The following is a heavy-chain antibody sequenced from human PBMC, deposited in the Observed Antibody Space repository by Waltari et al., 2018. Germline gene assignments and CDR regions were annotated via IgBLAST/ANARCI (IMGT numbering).Heavy chain of an antibody. J-gene: IGHJ6*02. CDR3: VRGLDV. CDR1: GYRFTSVD. V-gene: IGHV1-8*01. CDR2: MNPNSGNT. Sequence: QVQLVQSGAEVKKPGASVKVSCKASGYRFTSVDILWVRQAPGQGLEYVGWMNPNSGNTGYAQKFQARVTMTRNTSIRTAYMELSSLGSEDTGVYYCVRGLDVWGQGTTVTVSS.